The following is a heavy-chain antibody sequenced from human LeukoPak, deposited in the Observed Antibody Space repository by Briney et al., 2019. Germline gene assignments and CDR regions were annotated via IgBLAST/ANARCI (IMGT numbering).Heavy chain of an antibody. CDR2: ISSSGSTM. CDR1: GFTFSNYS. CDR3: AREGNLRDYLFDY. J-gene: IGHJ4*02. Sequence: GGSLRLSCEASGFTFSNYSMNWVRQAPGKGLEWVSYISSSGSTMYYADSVKGRFTISRDNAKNSLYLQMNSLRAEDTALYYCAREGNLRDYLFDYWGQGTLVTVSS. D-gene: IGHD4-11*01. V-gene: IGHV3-48*04.